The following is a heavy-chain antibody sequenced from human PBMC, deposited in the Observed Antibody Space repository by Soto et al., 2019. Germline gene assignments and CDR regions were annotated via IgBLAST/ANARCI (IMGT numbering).Heavy chain of an antibody. D-gene: IGHD6-6*01. V-gene: IGHV3-11*04. J-gene: IGHJ4*01. CDR3: ARTLAARFDY. CDR1: GFPFSDYY. CDR2: ITNSGSTK. Sequence: GSLRLSCSASGFPFSDYYMSWIRQAPGKGLEWVSHITNSGSTKYYADSVKGRFTISRDNAKNSLYLQMNSLRAEDTAVYYCARTLAARFDYWGHGTPVTVSS.